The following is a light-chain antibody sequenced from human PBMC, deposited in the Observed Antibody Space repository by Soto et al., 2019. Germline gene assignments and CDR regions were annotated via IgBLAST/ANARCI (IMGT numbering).Light chain of an antibody. V-gene: IGLV2-14*01. CDR1: SSDVGRFNY. Sequence: QSVLTQPASVSGSPGQSITISCTGTSSDVGRFNYVSWYQQHPGNPPKLIIFDVTRRPSGVSNRFSGSKSGNAASLTISGLQAEDEANYYCSSFVGTSILVVFGGGTKVTV. J-gene: IGLJ2*01. CDR2: DVT. CDR3: SSFVGTSILVV.